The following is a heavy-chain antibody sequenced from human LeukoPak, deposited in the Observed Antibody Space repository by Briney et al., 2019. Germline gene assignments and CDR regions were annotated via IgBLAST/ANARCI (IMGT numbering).Heavy chain of an antibody. J-gene: IGHJ4*02. V-gene: IGHV1-2*02. Sequence: ASVKVSCKASGYTFTGYYMHWVRPAPGQGLEWMGWINPNSGGTNFAQNFQGRVTLTRDTSISTAYMELSRLRSDDTAVYYCALIKGGYYFDYWGQGTLVTVSS. CDR3: ALIKGGYYFDY. D-gene: IGHD3-16*01. CDR1: GYTFTGYY. CDR2: INPNSGGT.